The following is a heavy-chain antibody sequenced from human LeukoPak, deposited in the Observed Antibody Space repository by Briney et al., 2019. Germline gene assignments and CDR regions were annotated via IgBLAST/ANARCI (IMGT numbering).Heavy chain of an antibody. Sequence: GGSLRLSCAASACTFSSYVMSWVRQAPGKGREGISTIGGSGSTTYYADSIKGRLIISRDNSKTTLYLQMNSLRAEDTAVYYCAKGGAHAFWSGYYFDYWGQGTLVTVSS. CDR1: ACTFSSYV. CDR2: IGGSGSTT. CDR3: AKGGAHAFWSGYYFDY. D-gene: IGHD3-3*01. V-gene: IGHV3-23*01. J-gene: IGHJ4*02.